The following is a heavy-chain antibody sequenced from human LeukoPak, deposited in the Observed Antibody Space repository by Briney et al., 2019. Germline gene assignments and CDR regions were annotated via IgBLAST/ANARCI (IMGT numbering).Heavy chain of an antibody. CDR1: GGSISSSSYY. Sequence: SETLSLTCTVSGGSISSSSYYWGWIRQPPGKGLEWIGSIYYSGSTYYNPSLKSRVIISVDTSKNQFSLKLSSVTAADTAVYYCARHPAYYDILTGYSFDYWGQGTLVTVSS. D-gene: IGHD3-9*01. CDR3: ARHPAYYDILTGYSFDY. V-gene: IGHV4-39*01. CDR2: IYYSGST. J-gene: IGHJ4*02.